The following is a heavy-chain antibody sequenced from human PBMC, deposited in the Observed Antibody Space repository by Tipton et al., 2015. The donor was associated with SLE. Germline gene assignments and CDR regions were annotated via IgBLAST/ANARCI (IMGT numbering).Heavy chain of an antibody. CDR1: GGSVSSGSYY. J-gene: IGHJ4*02. Sequence: TLSLTCTVSGGSVSSGSYYWSWIRQPPGKGLEWIGYIYYSGSTNYNPSLKSRVTISVDTSKNQFSLKLSSVTAADTAVYYCASDLVEGGWWFWGQGTLVTVSS. CDR3: ASDLVEGGWWF. D-gene: IGHD2-15*01. V-gene: IGHV4-61*01. CDR2: IYYSGST.